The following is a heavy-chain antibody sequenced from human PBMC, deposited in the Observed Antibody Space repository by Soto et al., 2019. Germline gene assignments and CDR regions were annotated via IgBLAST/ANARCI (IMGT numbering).Heavy chain of an antibody. CDR2: FDPEDGET. J-gene: IGHJ4*02. CDR1: GYTLTEIS. Sequence: GASVKVSWKVSGYTLTEISMHWGRQAPGKGLEWMGGFDPEDGETIYAQKFQGRVTMTEDTSTDTAYMELSSLRSEDTAVYYCATGCDSSGYYCFDYWGQGTLVTVSS. V-gene: IGHV1-24*01. D-gene: IGHD3-22*01. CDR3: ATGCDSSGYYCFDY.